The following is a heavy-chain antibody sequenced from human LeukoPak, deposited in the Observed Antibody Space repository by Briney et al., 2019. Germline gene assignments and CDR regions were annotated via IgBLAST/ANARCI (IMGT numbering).Heavy chain of an antibody. Sequence: PSQTLSLTCTVSGGSISSGGYSWSWIRQHPGKGLEWIGYIYYSGSTYYNPSLKSRVTISVDTSKNQFSLKLSSVTAADTAVYYCARQNHCSSTSCYLATLIDYWGQGTLVTVSS. CDR2: IYYSGST. V-gene: IGHV4-31*03. CDR3: ARQNHCSSTSCYLATLIDY. J-gene: IGHJ4*02. CDR1: GGSISSGGYS. D-gene: IGHD2-2*01.